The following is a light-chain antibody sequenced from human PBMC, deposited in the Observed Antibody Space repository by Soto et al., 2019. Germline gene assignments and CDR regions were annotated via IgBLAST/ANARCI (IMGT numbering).Light chain of an antibody. J-gene: IGKJ4*01. CDR1: QSVSSSY. V-gene: IGKV3-20*01. CDR3: QQYGSSPLT. CDR2: GAS. Sequence: EIVLTQSPGTLSLSPGERATLSCRASQSVSSSYLAWYQQKPGQAPRLLIYGASSRATGIPDRFSGSGSGTDFTLTISRLEPEDFALYYCQQYGSSPLTSGGGTKVEIK.